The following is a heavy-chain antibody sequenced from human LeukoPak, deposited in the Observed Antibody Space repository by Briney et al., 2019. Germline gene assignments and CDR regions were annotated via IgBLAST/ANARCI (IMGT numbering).Heavy chain of an antibody. CDR2: INHSGST. J-gene: IGHJ5*02. CDR3: ARGRYYYGSGSTNWFDP. V-gene: IGHV4-34*01. D-gene: IGHD3-10*01. Sequence: SETLSLTCAVYSGSFSGYYWSWIRQPPGKGLEWNGEINHSGSTNYNPSLKSRVTISVDTSKNQFSLKLSSVTAADTAVYYCARGRYYYGSGSTNWFDPWGQGTLVTVSS. CDR1: SGSFSGYY.